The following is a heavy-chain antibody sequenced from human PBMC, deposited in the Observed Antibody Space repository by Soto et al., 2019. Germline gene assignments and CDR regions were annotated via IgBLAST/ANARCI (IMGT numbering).Heavy chain of an antibody. CDR3: ARDVSTGTGNLYLDAFDI. D-gene: IGHD2-8*01. CDR2: IKKDGSRT. J-gene: IGHJ3*02. CDR1: GFSLGSYW. V-gene: IGHV3-7*05. Sequence: EAQLVESGGGLVQPGGSLRLSCEASGFSLGSYWMTWVRQAPGKGLEWVANIKKDGSRTSYLDSVRGRFTISRDNVGNSLSLQMDSLRAEDTGLYSCARDVSTGTGNLYLDAFDIWCQGTMVTVSS.